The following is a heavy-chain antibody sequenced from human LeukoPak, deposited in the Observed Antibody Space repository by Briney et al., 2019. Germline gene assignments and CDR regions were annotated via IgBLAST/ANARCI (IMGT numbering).Heavy chain of an antibody. CDR1: GFVFGRDS. CDR2: ISRDSDIR. J-gene: IGHJ4*02. D-gene: IGHD2/OR15-2a*01. V-gene: IGHV3-48*01. CDR3: ARVAIAALDY. Sequence: GGSLRLSCAASGFVFGRDSMNWVRQAPGRGLEWISYISRDSDIRYYADSVRGRFHISRDNARNSLYLQMNSLRAEDTAVYYCARVAIAALDYWGQGTLVTVSS.